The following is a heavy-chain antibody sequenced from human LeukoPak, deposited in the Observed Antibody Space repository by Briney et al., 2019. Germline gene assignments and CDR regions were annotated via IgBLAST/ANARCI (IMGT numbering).Heavy chain of an antibody. Sequence: GGSLRLSCAASGFTFSSHSLMWARQAPGKGLEWVSSISPDSGYIYYADSVKGRFTISRDNAENSLFLQMNSLGAEDTAVYYCAPFSAVTHYYFDYWGQGTLVTVPS. V-gene: IGHV3-21*01. CDR2: ISPDSGYI. J-gene: IGHJ4*02. CDR1: GFTFSSHS. D-gene: IGHD6-13*01. CDR3: APFSAVTHYYFDY.